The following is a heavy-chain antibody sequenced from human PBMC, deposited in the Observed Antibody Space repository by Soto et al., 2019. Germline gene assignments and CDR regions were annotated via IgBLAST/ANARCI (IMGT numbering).Heavy chain of an antibody. D-gene: IGHD3-16*02. J-gene: IGHJ4*02. V-gene: IGHV3-23*01. CDR1: GFTFSSYA. CDR3: SRWEIGDYSWGSYPGLAY. CDR2: ISGSGGST. Sequence: EVQLLESGGGLVQPGGSLRLSCAASGFTFSSYAMSWVRQAPGKGLEWVSAISGSGGSTYYADSVKGRFTISRDNSKNTLYLQMNSLRGEDTGVYYGSRWEIGDYSWGSYPGLAYWGQGTLVTVSS.